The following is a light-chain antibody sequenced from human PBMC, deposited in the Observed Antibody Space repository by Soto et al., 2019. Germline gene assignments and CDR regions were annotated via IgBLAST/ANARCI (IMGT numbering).Light chain of an antibody. CDR2: EVS. CDR3: SSYTSSSTQV. Sequence: QSALTQPASVSGSPGQSITISCTGTSSDVGGYNYVSWYQQHPGKAPKLMIYEVSNRPSGVSNRFSGSKSGNTASLTISGLQAEDEAEYYCSSYTSSSTQVFGTGTKLTVL. V-gene: IGLV2-14*01. CDR1: SSDVGGYNY. J-gene: IGLJ1*01.